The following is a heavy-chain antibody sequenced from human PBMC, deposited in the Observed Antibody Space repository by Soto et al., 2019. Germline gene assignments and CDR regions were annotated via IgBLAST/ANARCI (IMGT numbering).Heavy chain of an antibody. V-gene: IGHV3-48*01. CDR2: ISSSSSTI. CDR1: GFTFSSYS. CDR3: ARELMTTFAFDI. J-gene: IGHJ3*02. D-gene: IGHD2-8*01. Sequence: GVLRLSCAASGFTFSSYSMNWVRQAPGKGLEWVSYISSSSSTIYYADSVKGRFTISRDNSKNTLYLQMNSLRAEDTAVYYCARELMTTFAFDIWGQGTMVTVSS.